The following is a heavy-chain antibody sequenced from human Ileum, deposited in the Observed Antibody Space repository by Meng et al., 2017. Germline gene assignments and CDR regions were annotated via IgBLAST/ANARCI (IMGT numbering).Heavy chain of an antibody. CDR3: ARLSSSGLIPSAYFLH. D-gene: IGHD3-22*01. Sequence: QVQLQESGPGLVKPSETLSLTCTASGVSISSSYWSWIRQPPGKGLEYIGYIYSGGGTNYNPSLKSRVTISIDTSKNQVSLQVTSVTAADTAVYYCARLSSSGLIPSAYFLHWGQGTLVTVSS. CDR1: GVSISSSY. CDR2: IYSGGGT. J-gene: IGHJ1*01. V-gene: IGHV4-59*01.